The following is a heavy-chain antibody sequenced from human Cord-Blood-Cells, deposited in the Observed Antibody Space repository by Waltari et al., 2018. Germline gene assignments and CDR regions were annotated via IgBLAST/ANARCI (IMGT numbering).Heavy chain of an antibody. CDR1: GYTFPSYY. J-gene: IGHJ3*02. Sequence: QVQLVQSGAAVKKPGASVKVSCKASGYTFPSYYLHWVRQAPGQGLEWMGIINPSGGSTSYAQKFQGRVTMTRDTSTSTVYMELSSLRSEDTAVYYCVREGLGDAFDIWGQGTMVTVSS. V-gene: IGHV1-46*01. CDR2: INPSGGST. CDR3: VREGLGDAFDI.